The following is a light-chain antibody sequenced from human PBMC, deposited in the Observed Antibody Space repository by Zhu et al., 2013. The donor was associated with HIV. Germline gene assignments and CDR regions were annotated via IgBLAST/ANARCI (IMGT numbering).Light chain of an antibody. CDR1: QSVSSSY. CDR2: GAS. V-gene: IGKV3-20*01. Sequence: EIVLTQSPGTLSLSPGERATLACRASQSVSSSYLAWYQQKPGQAPRLLMFGASNRATAIPDRFSGSGSGTDFTLTISRLEPEDFAVYYCQQYGASPLTFGGGTTVEIK. CDR3: QQYGASPLT. J-gene: IGKJ4*01.